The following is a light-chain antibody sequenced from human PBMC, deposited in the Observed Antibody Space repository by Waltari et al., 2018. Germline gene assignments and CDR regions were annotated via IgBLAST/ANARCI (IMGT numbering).Light chain of an antibody. CDR3: QQRSNWPRIFT. V-gene: IGKV3-11*01. CDR2: DAS. CDR1: QSVSSY. J-gene: IGKJ3*01. Sequence: EIVLTQSPATLSLSPGERATLSCRASQSVSSYLSWYQQQPGQAPRLLIYDASNMATGIPARLSGSGAGTDFTLTISSLEPEDFAVYYCQQRSNWPRIFTFGPGTKVDIK.